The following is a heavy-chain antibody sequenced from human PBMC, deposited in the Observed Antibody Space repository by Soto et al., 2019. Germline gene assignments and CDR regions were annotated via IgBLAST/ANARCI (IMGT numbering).Heavy chain of an antibody. V-gene: IGHV4-39*01. CDR2: IYYSGST. J-gene: IGHJ4*02. Sequence: KTSETLSLTCTVSGGSISSSSYYWGWIRQPPGKGLEWIGSIYYSGSTYYNPSLKSRVTISVDTSKNQFSLKLSSVTAAGTAVYYCERLPWDLTPAWYFDYWGQGTLVTVYS. D-gene: IGHD1-26*01. CDR3: ERLPWDLTPAWYFDY. CDR1: GGSISSSSYY.